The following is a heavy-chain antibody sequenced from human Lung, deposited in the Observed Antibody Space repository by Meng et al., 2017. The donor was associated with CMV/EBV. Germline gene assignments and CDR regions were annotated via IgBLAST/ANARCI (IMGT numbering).Heavy chain of an antibody. D-gene: IGHD3-10*01. CDR2: INPDSGGT. CDR1: GYTLTDYY. CDR3: ARVGGMTTRVRGVRYHSGLDV. J-gene: IGHJ6*02. Sequence: SXXVSXXPSGYTLTDYYLHWVRQAPGQGLEWMGWINPDSGGTYFVQKFQGRVTMTRDTSISTAYMVLSSPRSADTAVYYCARVGGMTTRVRGVRYHSGLDVXGQGXTVTVSS. V-gene: IGHV1-2*02.